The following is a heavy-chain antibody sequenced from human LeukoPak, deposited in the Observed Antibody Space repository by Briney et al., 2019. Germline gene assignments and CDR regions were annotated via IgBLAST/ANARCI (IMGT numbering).Heavy chain of an antibody. D-gene: IGHD4-23*01. J-gene: IGHJ4*02. CDR2: INPSGGST. Sequence: ASVKVSFKACGHTFTSYYMHWVRQAPGQGLEWMGIINPSGGSTSYAQKFQGRVTMTRDMSTSTVYMELSSLRSEDTAVYYCARDYGGNPSLFDYWGQGTLVTVSS. V-gene: IGHV1-46*01. CDR1: GHTFTSYY. CDR3: ARDYGGNPSLFDY.